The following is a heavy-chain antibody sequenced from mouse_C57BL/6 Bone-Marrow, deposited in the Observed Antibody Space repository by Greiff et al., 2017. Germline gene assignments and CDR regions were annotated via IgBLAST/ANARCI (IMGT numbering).Heavy chain of an antibody. D-gene: IGHD1-1*01. V-gene: IGHV15-2*01. Sequence: VQLQQSGSELRSPGSSVKLSCKDFDSEVFPIAYMSWVRQKPGHGFEWIGGILPSIGRTIYGEKFEDKATLDADTLSNTAYLELNSLTSEDSAIYYCARAITFITTVVGYFDVWGTGTTVTVSS. CDR2: ILPSIGRT. CDR3: ARAITFITTVVGYFDV. CDR1: DSEVFPIAY. J-gene: IGHJ1*03.